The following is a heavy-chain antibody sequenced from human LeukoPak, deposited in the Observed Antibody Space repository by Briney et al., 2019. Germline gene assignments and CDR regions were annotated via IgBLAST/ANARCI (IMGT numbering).Heavy chain of an antibody. J-gene: IGHJ4*02. D-gene: IGHD2-2*01. CDR1: GGSISSYY. V-gene: IGHV4-59*01. CDR3: AREENAVFDY. CDR2: IYYSGST. Sequence: PSGTLSLTCTVSGGSISSYYWSWIRQPPGKGLEWIGYIYYSGSTNYNPSLKSRVTISVDTSKNQFSLKLSSVTAADTAVYYCAREENAVFDYWGLGTLVTVSS.